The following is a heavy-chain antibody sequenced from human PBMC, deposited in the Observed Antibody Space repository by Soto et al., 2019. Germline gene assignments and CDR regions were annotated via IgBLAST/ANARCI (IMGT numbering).Heavy chain of an antibody. Sequence: PGGSLRFSCAASGFTFSSYAMHWVRQAPGKGLEWVAVISYDGSNKYYADSVKGRFTISRDNSKNTLYLQMNSLRAEDTAVYYCARDRSYYDSSGGLDYWGQGTLVTVSS. D-gene: IGHD3-22*01. J-gene: IGHJ4*02. CDR1: GFTFSSYA. CDR3: ARDRSYYDSSGGLDY. CDR2: ISYDGSNK. V-gene: IGHV3-30-3*01.